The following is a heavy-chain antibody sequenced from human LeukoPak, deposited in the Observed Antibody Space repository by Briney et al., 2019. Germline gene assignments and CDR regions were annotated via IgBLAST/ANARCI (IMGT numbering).Heavy chain of an antibody. D-gene: IGHD6-13*01. Sequence: PGGSLRLSCAASGFTVSSNYMSWVRQAPGKGLEWVSVFYSGGSTYYADSVKGRFTISRDNSKNTLYLQMNSLRAEDTAVYYCARGTARQIAAAGTDYFDYWGQGALVTVSS. CDR1: GFTVSSNY. V-gene: IGHV3-53*01. CDR2: FYSGGST. CDR3: ARGTARQIAAAGTDYFDY. J-gene: IGHJ4*02.